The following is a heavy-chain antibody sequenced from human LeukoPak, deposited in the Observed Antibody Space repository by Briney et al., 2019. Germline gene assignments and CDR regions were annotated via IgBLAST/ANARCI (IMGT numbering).Heavy chain of an antibody. CDR3: ARAGSDAAMRYFWVPVNWFDP. D-gene: IGHD2-2*01. CDR1: GGSISSYY. V-gene: IGHV4-59*01. J-gene: IGHJ5*02. CDR2: IYYSGST. Sequence: PSETLSLTCTVSGGSISSYYWSWIRQPPGKGLEWIGYIYYSGSTNYNPSLKSRVTISVDTSKKQFSLKLSSVTAADTAVYYCARAGSDAAMRYFWVPVNWFDPWGQGTLVTVSS.